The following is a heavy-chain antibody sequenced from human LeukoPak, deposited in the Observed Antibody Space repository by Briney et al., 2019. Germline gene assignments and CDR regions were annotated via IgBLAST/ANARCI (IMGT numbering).Heavy chain of an antibody. V-gene: IGHV7-4-1*02. J-gene: IGHJ2*01. Sequence: GASVKVSCKASGYTFTSYAMNWVRQAPGQGLEWMGWINTNTGNPTYAQGFTGRFVFSLDTSVSTAYLQISSLKAEDTAVYYCARDGPIAAAESWYFDLWGRGTLVTVSS. D-gene: IGHD6-13*01. CDR1: GYTFTSYA. CDR3: ARDGPIAAAESWYFDL. CDR2: INTNTGNP.